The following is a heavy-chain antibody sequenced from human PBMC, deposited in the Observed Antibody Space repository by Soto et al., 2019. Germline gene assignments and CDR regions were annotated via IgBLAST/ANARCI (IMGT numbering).Heavy chain of an antibody. V-gene: IGHV4-39*01. J-gene: IGHJ4*02. CDR3: AALENYVYFDY. D-gene: IGHD1-7*01. CDR2: IYYSGST. Sequence: PSETLSLTCTVSGGSISSSSYYWGWIRQPPGKGLEWIGSIYYSGSTYYNPSLKSRVTISVDTSKNQFSLKLSSVTAADTAVYYCAALENYVYFDYWGQGTLVTVSS. CDR1: GGSISSSSYY.